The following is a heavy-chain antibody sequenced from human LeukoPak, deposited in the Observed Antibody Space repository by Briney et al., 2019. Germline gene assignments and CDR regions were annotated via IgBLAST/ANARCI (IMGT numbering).Heavy chain of an antibody. CDR1: GYTFTSYG. V-gene: IGHV1-18*01. J-gene: IGHJ6*02. D-gene: IGHD6-19*01. CDR3: ARCYVVAVAGTVPHLWYYYYGMDV. Sequence: GASVKASCKASGYTFTSYGISWVRQAPGQGLEWMGWISAYNGNTNYAQKLQGRVTMTTDTSTSTAYMELRSLRSDDTAVYYCARCYVVAVAGTVPHLWYYYYGMDVWGQGTTVTVSS. CDR2: ISAYNGNT.